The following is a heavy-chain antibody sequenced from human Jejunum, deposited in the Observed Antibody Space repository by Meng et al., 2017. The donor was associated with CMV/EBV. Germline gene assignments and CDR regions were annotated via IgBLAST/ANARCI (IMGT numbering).Heavy chain of an antibody. J-gene: IGHJ6*02. V-gene: IGHV4-59*01. Sequence: GGSMSKYYWTWIRQAPGKGLEWIGYMYENGRTYYHPSLKSRVTVSLDTSKNQFSLKLTSVTAADTAVYYCARDGYGDSPGYFYGMDVWGQGTMVTVSS. CDR3: ARDGYGDSPGYFYGMDV. CDR2: MYENGRT. CDR1: GGSMSKYY. D-gene: IGHD2-21*02.